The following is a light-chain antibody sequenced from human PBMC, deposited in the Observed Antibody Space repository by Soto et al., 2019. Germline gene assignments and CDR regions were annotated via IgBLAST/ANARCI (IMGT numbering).Light chain of an antibody. V-gene: IGLV2-8*01. CDR2: EVT. CDR3: TSYADSNIRI. Sequence: QSALTQPPSASGSLGQSVTFSCTGTSNDVGGYDYVSWYQQHPGKAPKLMIYEVTKRPSGVPDRFSGSKSGNTASLTVSGLQTDDEADYYCTSYADSNIRIFGGGTKLTV. CDR1: SNDVGGYDY. J-gene: IGLJ2*01.